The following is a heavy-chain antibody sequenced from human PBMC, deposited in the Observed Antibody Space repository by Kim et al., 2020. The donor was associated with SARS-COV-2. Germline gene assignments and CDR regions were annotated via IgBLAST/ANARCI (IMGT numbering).Heavy chain of an antibody. CDR2: IKSIGGGGAK. J-gene: IGHJ4*02. D-gene: IGHD3-10*01. CDR1: GLSVSIVW. CDR3: GADRPTVGFGERGC. Sequence: GGSLRLSCALSGLSVSIVWMSWVRQAPGKGLEWVARIKSIGGGGAKDYAAAVKGRFTITREDSENTQYLQINSMKTDDTAVYYCGADRPTVGFGERGCWGQGILVTVSS. V-gene: IGHV3-15*01.